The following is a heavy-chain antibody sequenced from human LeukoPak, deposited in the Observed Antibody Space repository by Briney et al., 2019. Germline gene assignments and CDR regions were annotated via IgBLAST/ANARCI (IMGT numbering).Heavy chain of an antibody. CDR1: GYTFTKFG. CDR3: AREPSGLLFDY. D-gene: IGHD6-25*01. V-gene: IGHV1-18*01. CDR2: ISSHNDNT. Sequence: ASVKVSCKASGYTFTKFGISWVRQAPGQEFEWMGWISSHNDNTNYAKKFQGRVTLTTDTSTSTAYMELRGLTSDDTAVYYCAREPSGLLFDYWGLGTLVTVSS. J-gene: IGHJ4*02.